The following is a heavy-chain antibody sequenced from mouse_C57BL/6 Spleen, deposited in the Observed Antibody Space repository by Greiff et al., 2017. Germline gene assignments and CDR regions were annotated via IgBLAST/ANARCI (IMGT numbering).Heavy chain of an antibody. D-gene: IGHD2-1*01. CDR3: ARHDLLWYFDY. V-gene: IGHV1-26*01. Sequence: VQLQQSGPELVKPGASVKISCKASGYTFTDYYMNWVKQSHGKSLEWIGDINPNNGGTSYNQKFKGKATLTVDKSSSTAYMELRSLTSEDSAVYYCARHDLLWYFDYWGQGTTLTVSS. CDR2: INPNNGGT. J-gene: IGHJ2*01. CDR1: GYTFTDYY.